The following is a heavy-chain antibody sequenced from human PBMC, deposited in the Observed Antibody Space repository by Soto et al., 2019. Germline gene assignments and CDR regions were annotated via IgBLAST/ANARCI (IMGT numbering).Heavy chain of an antibody. CDR2: ISYGGSNE. J-gene: IGHJ4*02. CDR1: GFTFSSYA. CDR3: ARNKQQLASYYFDY. V-gene: IGHV3-30-3*01. Sequence: QVQLVESGGGVVQPGRSLRLSCAASGFTFSSYAMHWVRQAPGKGLEWVAVISYGGSNEYYAGSVKGRFSISRDNSKNTLYLQMKSLRAEDTAMYYCARNKQQLASYYFDYWGQGTLVTVSS. D-gene: IGHD6-13*01.